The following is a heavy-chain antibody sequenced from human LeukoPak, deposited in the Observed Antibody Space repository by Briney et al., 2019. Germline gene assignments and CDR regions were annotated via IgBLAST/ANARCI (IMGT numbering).Heavy chain of an antibody. CDR2: ISSSGTTI. Sequence: PGGSLRLSCAASGFTFSSYEMNWVRQAPGKGLEWVSYISSSGTTIYYADSVKGRLTISRDNAKNSLYLQMNSLRAEDTAVYYCAKGCSSTSCYIDYWGQGTLVTVSS. CDR3: AKGCSSTSCYIDY. CDR1: GFTFSSYE. V-gene: IGHV3-48*03. J-gene: IGHJ4*02. D-gene: IGHD2-2*02.